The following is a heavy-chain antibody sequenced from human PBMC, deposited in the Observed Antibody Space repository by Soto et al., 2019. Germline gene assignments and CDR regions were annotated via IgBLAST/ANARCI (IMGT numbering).Heavy chain of an antibody. CDR2: RYYRGSS. Sequence: QLQLQESGPGLVKPSETLSLTCSVSGGSISSRTFWWAWIRQPPGKGLEGIGDRYYRGSSYSSPSLKSRVTPSVNTSKNQLSLKLNSVTAADTAVYYCARHPRDDYNYGGSGIFDYWGQGTLVTVSS. D-gene: IGHD4-4*01. CDR3: ARHPRDDYNYGGSGIFDY. J-gene: IGHJ4*02. V-gene: IGHV4-39*01. CDR1: GGSISSRTFW.